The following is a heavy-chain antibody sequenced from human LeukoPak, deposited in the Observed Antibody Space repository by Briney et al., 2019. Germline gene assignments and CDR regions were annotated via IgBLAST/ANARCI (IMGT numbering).Heavy chain of an antibody. Sequence: SETLSLTCAVYGGSFSGYYWSWIRQPPGKGLEWIGRIYTSGSTNYNPSLKSRVTMSVDTSKNQFSLKLSSVTAADTAVYYCARDLSRITIFGVDAFDIWGQGTMVTVSS. CDR3: ARDLSRITIFGVDAFDI. J-gene: IGHJ3*02. V-gene: IGHV4-4*07. CDR1: GGSFSGYY. CDR2: IYTSGST. D-gene: IGHD3-3*01.